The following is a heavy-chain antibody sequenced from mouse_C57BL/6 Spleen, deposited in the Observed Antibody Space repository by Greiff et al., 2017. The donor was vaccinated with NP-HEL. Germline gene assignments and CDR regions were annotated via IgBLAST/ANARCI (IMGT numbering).Heavy chain of an antibody. Sequence: EVQVVESGPVLVKPGASVKMSCKASGYTFTDYYMNWVKQSHGKSLEWIGVINPYNGGTSYNQKFKGKATLTVDKSSSTAYMELNSLTSEDSAVYYCATGWLLRDYAMDYWGQGTSVTVSS. V-gene: IGHV1-19*01. J-gene: IGHJ4*01. CDR2: INPYNGGT. CDR1: GYTFTDYY. CDR3: ATGWLLRDYAMDY. D-gene: IGHD2-3*01.